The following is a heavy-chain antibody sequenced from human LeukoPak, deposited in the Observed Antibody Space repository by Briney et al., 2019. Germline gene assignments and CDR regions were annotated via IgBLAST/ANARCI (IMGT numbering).Heavy chain of an antibody. Sequence: GGSLRLSCAASGFTFSSYAMHWVRQAPGKGLEWVAVISYDGSNKYYADSVKGRFTISRDNSKNTLYLRMNSLRAEDTAVYYCARELAVTISNWFDPWGQGTLVTVSS. CDR3: ARELAVTISNWFDP. D-gene: IGHD3-3*01. J-gene: IGHJ5*02. CDR1: GFTFSSYA. V-gene: IGHV3-30-3*01. CDR2: ISYDGSNK.